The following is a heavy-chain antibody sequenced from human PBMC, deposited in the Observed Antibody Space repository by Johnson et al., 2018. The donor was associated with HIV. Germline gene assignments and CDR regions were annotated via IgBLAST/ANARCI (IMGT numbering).Heavy chain of an antibody. CDR1: GFTFSSYG. CDR3: ARERRSTNTWYVRDAFDI. Sequence: VQLVESGGGVVQPGRSLRLSCAASGFTFSSYGMHWVRQAPGKGLEWVSGFTWDGDRTAYADSVKCRFTSSRDNAKKSLYVQMNSLRAEDTALYYCARERRSTNTWYVRDAFDIWGQGTMVTVSS. CDR2: FTWDGDRT. V-gene: IGHV3-20*04. J-gene: IGHJ3*02. D-gene: IGHD2-2*01.